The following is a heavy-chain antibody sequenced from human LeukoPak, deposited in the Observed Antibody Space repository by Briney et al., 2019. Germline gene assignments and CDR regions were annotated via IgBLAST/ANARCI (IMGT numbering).Heavy chain of an antibody. D-gene: IGHD3-10*01. CDR3: ARVDYYGSGSYDY. CDR1: GGTFSSYA. V-gene: IGHV1-69*04. J-gene: IGHJ4*02. Sequence: ASVKVSCKASGGTFSSYAISWVRQAPGQGLEWMGRIIPILGIANYAQKFQGRVTITADKSTSTAYMELSSLRSEDTTVYYCARVDYYGSGSYDYWGQGTLATVSS. CDR2: IIPILGIA.